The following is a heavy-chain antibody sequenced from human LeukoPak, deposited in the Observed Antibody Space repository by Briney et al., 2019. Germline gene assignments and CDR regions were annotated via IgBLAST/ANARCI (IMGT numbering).Heavy chain of an antibody. V-gene: IGHV1-18*01. Sequence: GASVKVSCKASGYTFTSYGISWVRQAPGQGLEWMGWISAYNGNTNNAQKLQGRVTMTTDTSTSTAYMELRSLRSDDTAVYYCAREIEAVTYYGTDVWGQGTTVTVSS. CDR3: AREIEAVTYYGTDV. J-gene: IGHJ6*02. CDR1: GYTFTSYG. D-gene: IGHD2-21*01. CDR2: ISAYNGNT.